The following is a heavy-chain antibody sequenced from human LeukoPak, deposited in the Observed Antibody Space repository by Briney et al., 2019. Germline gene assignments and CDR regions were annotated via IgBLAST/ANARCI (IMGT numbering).Heavy chain of an antibody. CDR2: IKQDGSEK. Sequence: GGSLRLSCAASGFTFSSYWMSWVRQAPGKGLEWVANIKQDGSEKYYVDSVKGRFTISRDNAKNSLYLQMNSLRAEDTAVYYCARDIYYYDSSGYYFPGGSDYWGQGTLVTVSS. CDR3: ARDIYYYDSSGYYFPGGSDY. V-gene: IGHV3-7*01. CDR1: GFTFSSYW. J-gene: IGHJ4*02. D-gene: IGHD3-22*01.